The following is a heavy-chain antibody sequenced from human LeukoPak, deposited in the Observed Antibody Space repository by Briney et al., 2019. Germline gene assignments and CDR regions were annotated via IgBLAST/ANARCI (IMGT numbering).Heavy chain of an antibody. V-gene: IGHV1-69*04. J-gene: IGHJ3*02. CDR1: GGTFSSYA. CDR3: ARDLYSDHEGNAFDI. CDR2: IIPILGIA. Sequence: SVQVSCKASGGTFSSYAITWVRQAPGQGHEWMGRIIPILGIATYAQKFQGRVTIIADKSTSTAYMELSSLRSEDTAVYYCARDLYSDHEGNAFDIWGQGTMVTVSS. D-gene: IGHD5-12*01.